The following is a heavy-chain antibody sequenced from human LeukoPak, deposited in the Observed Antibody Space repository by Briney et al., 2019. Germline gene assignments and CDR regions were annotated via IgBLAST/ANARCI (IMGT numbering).Heavy chain of an antibody. D-gene: IGHD5-18*01. V-gene: IGHV3-33*01. CDR3: ARMKADAADDAFDI. Sequence: GRSLRLSCAASGFTFSSYGMHWVRQAPGKGLEWVAVIWYDGSNKYYADSVKGRFTISRDNSRNTLYLQMNSLRAEDTAVYYCARMKADAADDAFDIWGQGTTVTVSS. J-gene: IGHJ3*02. CDR1: GFTFSSYG. CDR2: IWYDGSNK.